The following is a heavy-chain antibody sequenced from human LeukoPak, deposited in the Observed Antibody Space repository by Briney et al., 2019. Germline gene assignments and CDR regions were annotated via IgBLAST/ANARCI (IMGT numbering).Heavy chain of an antibody. V-gene: IGHV3-20*04. CDR1: GFKSNDYG. J-gene: IGHJ3*02. D-gene: IGHD3-3*01. CDR3: ARDYYNFWSGLNDPFDI. Sequence: GGSLRLSCAASGFKSNDYGMSWVRQAPGKGLEWVSGLNWNGGSTAYADSVKGRFTISRDNAKNSLYLQMNSLRAEDTALYYCARDYYNFWSGLNDPFDIWGQGTMVTVSS. CDR2: LNWNGGST.